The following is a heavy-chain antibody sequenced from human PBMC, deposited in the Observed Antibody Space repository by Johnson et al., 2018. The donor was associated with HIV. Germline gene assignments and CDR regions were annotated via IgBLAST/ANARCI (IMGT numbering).Heavy chain of an antibody. D-gene: IGHD3-10*01. V-gene: IGHV3-30*04. Sequence: QVQLVESGGGVVQPGRSLRLSCAASGFTFSSYAMHWVGQAPGKGLEWVAVISYDGSNKYYADSVKGRFTISRDNSKNTLYLQMNSLRAEDTAVYYFARDQEVPFDIWGQGTMVTVSS. CDR1: GFTFSSYA. CDR2: ISYDGSNK. CDR3: ARDQEVPFDI. J-gene: IGHJ3*02.